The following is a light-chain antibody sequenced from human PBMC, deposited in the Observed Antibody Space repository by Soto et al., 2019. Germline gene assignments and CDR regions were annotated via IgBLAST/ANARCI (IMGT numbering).Light chain of an antibody. CDR1: RDISSW. J-gene: IGKJ4*01. V-gene: IGKV1-12*01. Sequence: DIQLTQSPSSVSASVGDRFTITCRASRDISSWLAWYQQKPGQAPNILVFAASTLQRGVPTRFSGRGSGTEFTLTIDSLQPEDFATYYCQQADSLPLTFGGGTKVDIK. CDR3: QQADSLPLT. CDR2: AAS.